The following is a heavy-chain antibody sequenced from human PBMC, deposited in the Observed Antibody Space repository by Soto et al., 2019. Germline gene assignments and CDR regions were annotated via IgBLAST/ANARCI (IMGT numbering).Heavy chain of an antibody. V-gene: IGHV3-23*01. CDR2: ISGSGFKK. CDR1: GFIFENFG. Sequence: GGSLRLSCAASGFIFENFGMSWVRQAPGKGLEWISSISGSGFKKYYADSVKGRLTISRDNSKSTVYLELNNLSAEDTAVYHCAKNQGVELVPLATVEWFDPWGQGSVVTVSS. J-gene: IGHJ5*02. CDR3: AKNQGVELVPLATVEWFDP. D-gene: IGHD1-1*01.